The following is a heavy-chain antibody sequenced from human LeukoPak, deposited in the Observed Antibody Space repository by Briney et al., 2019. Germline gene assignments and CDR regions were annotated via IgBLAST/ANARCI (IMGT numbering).Heavy chain of an antibody. CDR1: GFSFNNYA. V-gene: IGHV3-23*01. Sequence: AGGSLRLSCAASGFSFNNYAMSWVRQPPGKGLEWVSAISTTGGSTYYADSVKGRFTISRDNSKNTLSLQMDSLRVEDTAVYYCAKDWTTVVTPKGYYFDSWGQGTLVTVSS. CDR2: ISTTGGST. D-gene: IGHD4-23*01. J-gene: IGHJ4*02. CDR3: AKDWTTVVTPKGYYFDS.